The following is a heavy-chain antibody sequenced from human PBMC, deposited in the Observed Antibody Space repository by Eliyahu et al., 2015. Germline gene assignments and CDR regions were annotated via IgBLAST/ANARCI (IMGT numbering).Heavy chain of an antibody. V-gene: IGHV5-10-1*03. CDR3: ARHPTAPYYYYYYMDV. Sequence: EVQLVQSGAEVKKPGESXRISCKGSGYSXTSWWSSWVRQMPGKGLEWMGRIDPSDSYTNYSPSFQGHVTISADKSISTAYLQWSSLKASDTAMYYCARHPTAPYYYYYYMDVWGKGTTVTVSS. D-gene: IGHD5-18*01. CDR1: GYSXTSWW. J-gene: IGHJ6*03. CDR2: IDPSDSYT.